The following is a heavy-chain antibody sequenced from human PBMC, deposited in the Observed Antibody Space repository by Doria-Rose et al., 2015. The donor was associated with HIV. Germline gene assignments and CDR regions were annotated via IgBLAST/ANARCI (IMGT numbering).Heavy chain of an antibody. CDR1: GASVSSRGYY. Sequence: QVQLQQSGPGLVKPSETLSLTCSVSGASVSSRGYYWNCIRQVPGKGLESLGYTYYTGTSDYSPSLKSRLNMAVDTSKNQFSLKLSFVTAADTAVYYCARMGSYRELDYWGQGALVSVST. D-gene: IGHD3-3*01. CDR3: ARMGSYRELDY. V-gene: IGHV4-31*03. CDR2: TYYTGTS. J-gene: IGHJ4*02.